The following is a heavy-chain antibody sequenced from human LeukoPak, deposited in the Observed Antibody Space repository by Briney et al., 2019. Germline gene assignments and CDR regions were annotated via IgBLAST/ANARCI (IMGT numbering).Heavy chain of an antibody. Sequence: SETLSLTCTVSGGSISSYYWSWIRQPPGKGLEWIGYIYYSGSTNYNPSLKSRVTISVDTSKNQFSPKLSSVTAADTAVYYCARGRVTDVWFDPWGQGTLVTVSS. CDR3: ARGRVTDVWFDP. CDR2: IYYSGST. D-gene: IGHD2-21*02. V-gene: IGHV4-59*01. CDR1: GGSISSYY. J-gene: IGHJ5*02.